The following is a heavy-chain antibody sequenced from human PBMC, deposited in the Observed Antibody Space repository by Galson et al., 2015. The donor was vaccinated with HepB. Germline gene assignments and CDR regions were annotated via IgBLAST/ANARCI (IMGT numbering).Heavy chain of an antibody. Sequence: SLRLPCAASGFTFSSYAMHWVRQAPGKGLAWVAVISYDGSNKYYADSVKGRFTISRDNSKNTLYLQMNSLRAEDTAVYYCARGGSGCSSTSCYTGRQKTTYRALYYYYYMDVWGKGTTVTVSS. CDR2: ISYDGSNK. CDR3: ARGGSGCSSTSCYTGRQKTTYRALYYYYYMDV. CDR1: GFTFSSYA. J-gene: IGHJ6*03. V-gene: IGHV3-30-3*01. D-gene: IGHD2-2*02.